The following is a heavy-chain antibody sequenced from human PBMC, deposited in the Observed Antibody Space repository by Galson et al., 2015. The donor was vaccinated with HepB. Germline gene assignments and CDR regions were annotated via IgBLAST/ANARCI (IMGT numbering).Heavy chain of an antibody. CDR3: AKAYCGDGCHGGNFRH. CDR1: GFTFSSYA. D-gene: IGHD2-21*02. J-gene: IGHJ1*01. Sequence: SLRLSCAASGFTFSSYAMSWVRQAPGKGLEWVSAISGSGSNTYYADSVEGRFTISRDNSKNTLYLQMYSLRAEDTAVYYCAKAYCGDGCHGGNFRHWGQGTLVTVSS. CDR2: ISGSGSNT. V-gene: IGHV3-23*01.